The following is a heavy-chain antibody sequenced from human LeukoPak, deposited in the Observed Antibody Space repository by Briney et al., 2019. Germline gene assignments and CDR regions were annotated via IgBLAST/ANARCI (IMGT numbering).Heavy chain of an antibody. CDR1: GFTFSSYG. D-gene: IGHD6-19*01. Sequence: GRFLRLSCAASGFTFSSYGMHWVRQAPGKGLEWVAVIWYDGSNKYYADSVKGRFTISRDNSKNTLYLQMNSLRAEDTAVYYCARDFYEQWLVRYYFDYWGQGTLVTVSS. V-gene: IGHV3-33*01. CDR2: IWYDGSNK. J-gene: IGHJ4*02. CDR3: ARDFYEQWLVRYYFDY.